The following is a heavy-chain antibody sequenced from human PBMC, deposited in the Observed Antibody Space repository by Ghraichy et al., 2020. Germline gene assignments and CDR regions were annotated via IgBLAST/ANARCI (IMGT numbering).Heavy chain of an antibody. V-gene: IGHV3-7*03. J-gene: IGHJ4*02. Sequence: GGSLRLSCAASGITFSSYWMSWVRQPPGKGLEWVANIKQDGSEKYYVDSVKGRFTISRDNAKNSLYLQMNSLRAEDTAVYYCARGGYTYGAWGQGTLVTVSS. CDR2: IKQDGSEK. CDR3: ARGGYTYGA. CDR1: GITFSSYW. D-gene: IGHD5-18*01.